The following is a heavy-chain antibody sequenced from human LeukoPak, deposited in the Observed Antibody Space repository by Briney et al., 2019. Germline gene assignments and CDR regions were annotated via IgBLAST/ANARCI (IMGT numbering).Heavy chain of an antibody. V-gene: IGHV1-18*04. D-gene: IGHD6-19*01. Sequence: GASVKVSCKASGYTFTTYYIHWVRQAPGQGLEWMGWISAYNGNTNYAQKLQGRVTMTTDTSTSTAYMELRSLRSDDTAVYYCARGRSNLSGWYGPGYFDYWGQGTLVTVSS. CDR3: ARGRSNLSGWYGPGYFDY. CDR1: GYTFTTYY. CDR2: ISAYNGNT. J-gene: IGHJ4*02.